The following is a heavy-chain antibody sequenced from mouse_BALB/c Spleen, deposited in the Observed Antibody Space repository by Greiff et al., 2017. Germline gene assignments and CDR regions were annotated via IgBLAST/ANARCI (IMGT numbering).Heavy chain of an antibody. CDR1: GFTFSSFG. D-gene: IGHD1-1*02. V-gene: IGHV5-17*02. J-gene: IGHJ4*01. Sequence: EVQLVESGGGLVQPGGSRKLSCAASGFTFSSFGMHWVRQAPEKGLEWVAYISSGSSTIYYADTVKGRFTISRDNPKNTLFLQMTSLRSEDTAMYYCARVVAKDAMDYWGQGTSVTVSS. CDR3: ARVVAKDAMDY. CDR2: ISSGSSTI.